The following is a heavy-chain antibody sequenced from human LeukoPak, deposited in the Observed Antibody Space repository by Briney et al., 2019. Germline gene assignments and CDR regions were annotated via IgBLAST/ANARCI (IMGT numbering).Heavy chain of an antibody. Sequence: SGGSLRLSCAASGFTFSSYSMNWVRQAPGKGLEWVSSISSSSSYIYYADSVKGRFTISRDNAKNSLYLQMNSLRSEDTAVYYCARVPSPQHGIYYMDVWGKGPTVTVSS. J-gene: IGHJ6*03. CDR2: ISSSSSYI. CDR1: GFTFSSYS. D-gene: IGHD6-13*01. V-gene: IGHV3-21*04. CDR3: ARVPSPQHGIYYMDV.